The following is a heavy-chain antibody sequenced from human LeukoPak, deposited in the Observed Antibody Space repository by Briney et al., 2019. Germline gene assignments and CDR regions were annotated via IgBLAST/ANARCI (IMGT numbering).Heavy chain of an antibody. V-gene: IGHV3-30-3*01. CDR3: AKDQGSSGYSVFDC. Sequence: GRSLRLSCAVSKFTFSNYVMQWVRQAPAKGLEDVAIISYQGSNKYYADAVKDRFTISRHNSKNTLYLQMNSLRTEDTAVYYCAKDQGSSGYSVFDCWGQGTLVTVSS. CDR2: ISYQGSNK. D-gene: IGHD3-22*01. CDR1: KFTFSNYV. J-gene: IGHJ4*02.